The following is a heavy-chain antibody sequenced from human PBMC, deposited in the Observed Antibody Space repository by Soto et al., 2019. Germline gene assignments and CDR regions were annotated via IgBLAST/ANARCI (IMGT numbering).Heavy chain of an antibody. CDR1: GHSISSSNYY. D-gene: IGHD3-22*01. CDR2: IFYSGFT. J-gene: IGHJ4*02. V-gene: IGHV4-39*07. CDR3: AKVTRNGYSSFDS. Sequence: PSETLSLTCTVSGHSISSSNYYWGWIRQPPGNGLEWIGSIFYSGFTYYNPSLKSRVTISVDRSKTQFSLKLSSVTAEDTAIYYCAKVTRNGYSSFDSWGQGTLVTVSS.